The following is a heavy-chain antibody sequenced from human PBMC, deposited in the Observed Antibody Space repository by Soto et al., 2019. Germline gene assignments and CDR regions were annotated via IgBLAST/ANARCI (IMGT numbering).Heavy chain of an antibody. Sequence: PGESLKISCKGSGYTFTNYWIGWVRQMPGKGLEWMGIIYPGDSDTKYNPSFQGQVTISADKSITTTYLQWSSLKASDTAIYYCAASIFYYGMDVWGQGTTVTVSS. V-gene: IGHV5-51*01. CDR2: IYPGDSDT. CDR1: GYTFTNYW. CDR3: AASIFYYGMDV. J-gene: IGHJ6*02.